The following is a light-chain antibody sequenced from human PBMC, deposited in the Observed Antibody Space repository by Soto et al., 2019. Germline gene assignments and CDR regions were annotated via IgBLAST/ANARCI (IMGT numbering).Light chain of an antibody. Sequence: DLQMTQSPSSLSASVGDRVTITCRASLPITTYLNWFQQKPGKAPKLLIYGASTLQTGVPSRFNGGGSGTDFTLTISSLQPEDFGTYYCQQNYNSRWTFGQGTEIEI. CDR2: GAS. V-gene: IGKV1-39*01. CDR3: QQNYNSRWT. J-gene: IGKJ1*01. CDR1: LPITTY.